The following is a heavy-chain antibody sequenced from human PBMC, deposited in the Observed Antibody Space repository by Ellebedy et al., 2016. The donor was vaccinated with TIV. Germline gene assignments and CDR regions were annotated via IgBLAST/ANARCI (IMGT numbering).Heavy chain of an antibody. CDR2: IYYSGST. CDR1: GGSISSSSYY. V-gene: IGHV4-39*01. CDR3: ARQANYYGSGSPLGYGMDV. Sequence: MPSETLSLTCTVSGGSISSSSYYWGWIRQPPGKGLEWIGSIYYSGSTYYNPSLKSRVTISVDTSNNQFSLKLSSVTAADTAVYYCARQANYYGSGSPLGYGMDVWGQGTTVTVSS. J-gene: IGHJ6*02. D-gene: IGHD3-10*01.